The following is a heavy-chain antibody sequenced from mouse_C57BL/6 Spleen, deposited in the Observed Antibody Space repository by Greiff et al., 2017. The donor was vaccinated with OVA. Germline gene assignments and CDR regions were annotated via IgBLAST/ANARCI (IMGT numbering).Heavy chain of an antibody. D-gene: IGHD1-1*01. CDR1: GFTFSDYY. V-gene: IGHV5-16*01. Sequence: EVKLEESEGGLVQPGSSMKLSCTASGFTFSDYYMAWVRQVPEKGLEWVANINYDGSSTYYLDSLKSRFIISRDNAKNILYLQMSSLKSEDTATYYCARSDYYGSSYSYYYAMDYWGQGTSVTVSS. CDR3: ARSDYYGSSYSYYYAMDY. CDR2: INYDGSST. J-gene: IGHJ4*01.